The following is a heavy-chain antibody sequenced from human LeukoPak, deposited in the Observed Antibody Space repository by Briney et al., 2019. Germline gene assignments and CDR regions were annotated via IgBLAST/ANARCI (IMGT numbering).Heavy chain of an antibody. Sequence: SETLSHTCTVSGGSISSSSYYWGWIRQPPGKGLEWIGSIYYSGSTYYNPSLKSRVTISVDTSKNQFSLKLSSVTAADTAVYYCARRKSSSWYNGYWGQGTLVTVSS. J-gene: IGHJ4*02. D-gene: IGHD6-13*01. CDR1: GGSISSSSYY. V-gene: IGHV4-39*01. CDR2: IYYSGST. CDR3: ARRKSSSWYNGY.